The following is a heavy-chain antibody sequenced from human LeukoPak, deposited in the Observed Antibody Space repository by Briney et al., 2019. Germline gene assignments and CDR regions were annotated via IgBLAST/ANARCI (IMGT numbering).Heavy chain of an antibody. J-gene: IGHJ3*02. D-gene: IGHD3-3*01. V-gene: IGHV3-23*01. CDR1: GFTFSSYA. CDR2: VSDSGETT. Sequence: AAALRLSCAASGFTFSSYAMSWVRQAPGKGLEWVSAVSDSGETTYYADSVKGRFTISRDSSKNTLYLQMNSLRAEDTAIYFCAKDRRTISPFDMWGQGTMVTVPS. CDR3: AKDRRTISPFDM.